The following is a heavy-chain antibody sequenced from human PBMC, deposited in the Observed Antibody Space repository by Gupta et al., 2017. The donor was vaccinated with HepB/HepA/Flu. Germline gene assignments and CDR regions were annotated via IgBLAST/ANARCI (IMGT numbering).Heavy chain of an antibody. D-gene: IGHD4-17*01. CDR1: GFTFSSYG. CDR2: IWYDGSNK. Sequence: QVQLVESGGGVVQPGRSLRLSCAASGFTFSSYGMHWVRQAPGKGLEWVAVIWYDGSNKYYADSVKGRFTISRDNSKNTLYLQMNSLRAEDTAVYYCARGGYGDHTYYYYGMDVWGQGTTVTVSS. J-gene: IGHJ6*02. V-gene: IGHV3-33*01. CDR3: ARGGYGDHTYYYYGMDV.